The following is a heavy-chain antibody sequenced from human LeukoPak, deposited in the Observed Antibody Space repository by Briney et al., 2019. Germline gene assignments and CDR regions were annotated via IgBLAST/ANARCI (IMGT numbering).Heavy chain of an antibody. CDR3: ARMPSTEIYYSYYMDV. J-gene: IGHJ6*03. V-gene: IGHV3-23*01. D-gene: IGHD1-14*01. CDR2: ISSMGVST. CDR1: GFTFSSYT. Sequence: GGSLRLSCADSGFTFSSYTMNWVRQAPGKGLEWVSGISSMGVSTYYADSVKGRFTISRDNSKNTLYLQMDSLGTEGTAVYYCARMPSTEIYYSYYMDVWGKGTTVTVSS.